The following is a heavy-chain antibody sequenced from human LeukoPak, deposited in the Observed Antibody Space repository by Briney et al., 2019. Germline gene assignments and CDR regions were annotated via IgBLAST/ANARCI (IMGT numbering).Heavy chain of an antibody. D-gene: IGHD2-2*01. CDR3: AKEESSTSCLPFDY. Sequence: GGTLRLSCAASGFTFSSYGMSWVRQAPGKGLEWVSAISGSGGSTYYADSVKGRFTISRDNSKNTLYLQMNSLRAEDTAVYYCAKEESSTSCLPFDYWGQGTLVTVSS. J-gene: IGHJ4*02. CDR2: ISGSGGST. CDR1: GFTFSSYG. V-gene: IGHV3-23*01.